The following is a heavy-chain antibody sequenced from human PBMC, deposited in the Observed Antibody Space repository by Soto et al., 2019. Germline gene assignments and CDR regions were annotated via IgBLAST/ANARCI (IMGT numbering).Heavy chain of an antibody. J-gene: IGHJ6*02. CDR3: ARNDMVRGVLYYYYGMDV. D-gene: IGHD3-10*01. CDR1: GYTFTSYG. Sequence: ASVKVSCKASGYTFTSYGISWVRQAPGQGLEWMGWISAYNGNTNYAQKLQGRVTMTTDTSTSTAYMELRSLRSDDTAVYYCARNDMVRGVLYYYYGMDVWGQGTTVTVSS. V-gene: IGHV1-18*01. CDR2: ISAYNGNT.